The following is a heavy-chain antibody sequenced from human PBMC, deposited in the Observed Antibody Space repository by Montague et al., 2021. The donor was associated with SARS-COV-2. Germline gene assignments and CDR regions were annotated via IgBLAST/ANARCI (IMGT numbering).Heavy chain of an antibody. Sequence: SETLSLTCSVSSGSIISSGYYWGWIRQPPGKELEWIGNIYYSGTTXYNPSLQSRGTISVDTSKNHLSLRLSSATAADTAVYFCARGMIRGVTTPFDYWGQGSQVTVSS. CDR1: SGSIISSGYY. D-gene: IGHD3-10*01. V-gene: IGHV4-39*02. J-gene: IGHJ4*02. CDR3: ARGMIRGVTTPFDY. CDR2: IYYSGTT.